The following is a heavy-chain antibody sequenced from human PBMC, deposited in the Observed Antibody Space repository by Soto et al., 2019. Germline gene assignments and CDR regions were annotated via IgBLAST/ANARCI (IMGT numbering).Heavy chain of an antibody. D-gene: IGHD6-6*01. CDR1: GGSFSGYY. CDR3: ARAGIAARRYFDY. J-gene: IGHJ4*02. CDR2: INHSGST. Sequence: SETLSLTCAVYGGSFSGYYWSWIRQPPGKGLEWIGEINHSGSTNYNPSLKSRVTISVDTSKNQFSLKLSSVTAADTAVYYCARAGIAARRYFDYWGQATLVT. V-gene: IGHV4-34*01.